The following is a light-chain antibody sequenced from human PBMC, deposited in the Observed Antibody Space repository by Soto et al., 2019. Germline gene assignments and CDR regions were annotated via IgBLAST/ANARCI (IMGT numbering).Light chain of an antibody. Sequence: QSVLTQPRSVSGSPGQSVTISCTGTSSDVGGYKYVSWYQQHPGKVPKLMMFDVSERPSGVPDRFSGSKSGNTASLSISGLQAEDEADYYCCAYAGSYTVLFGAGTKVTVL. J-gene: IGLJ2*01. CDR3: CAYAGSYTVL. V-gene: IGLV2-11*01. CDR2: DVS. CDR1: SSDVGGYKY.